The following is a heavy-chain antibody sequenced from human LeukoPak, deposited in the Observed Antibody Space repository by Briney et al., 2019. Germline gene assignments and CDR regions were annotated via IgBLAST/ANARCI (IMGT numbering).Heavy chain of an antibody. CDR2: IKSKTDGGTT. V-gene: IGHV3-15*01. Sequence: GGSLRLSCAASGFTFSSYAMSWVRQAPGKGLEWVGLIKSKTDGGTTDYAAPVKGRFTISRDDSKNTLYLQMNSLKTEDTAVYYCTTPRWDYERGWGQGTLVTVSS. J-gene: IGHJ4*02. CDR1: GFTFSSYA. CDR3: TTPRWDYERG. D-gene: IGHD3-22*01.